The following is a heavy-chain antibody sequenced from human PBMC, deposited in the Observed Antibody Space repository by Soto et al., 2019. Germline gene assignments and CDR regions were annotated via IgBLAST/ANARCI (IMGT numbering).Heavy chain of an antibody. Sequence: SETLPLTCTVSGGSIGIHYWSWIRQPPGKGLEWIGYIYYSGSTNYNPSLKSRVTISVDTSKNQFSLKLSSVTAADTAVYYCARNVERYYFDYWGQGTLVTVSS. V-gene: IGHV4-59*11. CDR1: GGSIGIHY. J-gene: IGHJ4*02. CDR2: IYYSGST. D-gene: IGHD1-1*01. CDR3: ARNVERYYFDY.